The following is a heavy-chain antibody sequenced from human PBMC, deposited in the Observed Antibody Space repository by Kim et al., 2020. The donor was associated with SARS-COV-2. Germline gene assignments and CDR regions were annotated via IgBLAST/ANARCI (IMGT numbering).Heavy chain of an antibody. Sequence: KYYADSVKGRFTISRDNSKNTLYLQMNSLRAEDTAVYYCAGSSGLYSWFDPWGQGTLVTVSS. J-gene: IGHJ5*02. V-gene: IGHV3-33*01. CDR2: K. D-gene: IGHD6-19*01. CDR3: AGSSGLYSWFDP.